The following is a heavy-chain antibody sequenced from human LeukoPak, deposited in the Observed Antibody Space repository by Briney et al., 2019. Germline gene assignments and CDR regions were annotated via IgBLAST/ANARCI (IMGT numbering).Heavy chain of an antibody. Sequence: SETLSLTCTVPGGSISNYYWSWIRQPPGKGLEWIGYMYYSGSTNYNPSLKSRVTISVDTSKNQFSLKLSSVTAADTAVYYCASSHPLGSNNDYYTPFDYWGQGTLVTVSS. CDR1: GGSISNYY. CDR3: ASSHPLGSNNDYYTPFDY. V-gene: IGHV4-59*01. D-gene: IGHD3-3*01. J-gene: IGHJ4*02. CDR2: MYYSGST.